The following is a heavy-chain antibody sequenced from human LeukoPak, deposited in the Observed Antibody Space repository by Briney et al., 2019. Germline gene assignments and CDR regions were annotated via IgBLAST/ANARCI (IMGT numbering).Heavy chain of an antibody. V-gene: IGHV3-23*01. CDR2: ISGSGGST. CDR3: AKMMRLRPTDY. D-gene: IGHD5-12*01. CDR1: GFTFSSYA. Sequence: GGSLRLSCAASGFTFSSYAMSWVRQAPGKGLEWVSSISGSGGSTYYADSVKGPFTISRDNSKNTLYLQMNSLRAEDTAVYYCAKMMRLRPTDYWGQGTLVTVSP. J-gene: IGHJ4*02.